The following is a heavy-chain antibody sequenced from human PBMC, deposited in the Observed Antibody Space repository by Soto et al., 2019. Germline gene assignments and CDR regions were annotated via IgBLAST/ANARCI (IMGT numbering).Heavy chain of an antibody. J-gene: IGHJ6*02. Sequence: QVHLVQSGPEVKKPGSSVKVSCRASAGTFTNSIISWVRQARGQGLEWLGAIMPVSGAAIYAQIFKGRIPITAAETTSTVYIELSSLSSDASAGYYCAREQWFHLRSFGHYNGVDVWGQGTPVTVSS. CDR3: AREQWFHLRSFGHYNGVDV. D-gene: IGHD2-8*01. CDR2: IMPVSGAA. V-gene: IGHV1-69*01. CDR1: AGTFTNSI.